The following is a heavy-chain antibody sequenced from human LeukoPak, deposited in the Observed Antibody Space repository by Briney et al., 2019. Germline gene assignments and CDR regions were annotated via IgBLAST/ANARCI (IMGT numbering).Heavy chain of an antibody. V-gene: IGHV3-23*01. D-gene: IGHD2-15*01. CDR2: ISGSGGST. CDR3: ASEFRSGHMGLDAFDI. Sequence: GGSLRLSCVASGFTFSSHAMSWVRQTPGKGLEWVSGISGSGGSTYYADSVKGRFTISRDNPKNTLYLQMNSLRAEDTAVYYCASEFRSGHMGLDAFDIWGQGTMVIVSS. J-gene: IGHJ3*02. CDR1: GFTFSSHA.